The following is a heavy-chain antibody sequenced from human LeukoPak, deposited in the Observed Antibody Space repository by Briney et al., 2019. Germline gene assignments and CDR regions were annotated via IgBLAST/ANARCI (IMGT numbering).Heavy chain of an antibody. D-gene: IGHD3-10*01. V-gene: IGHV3-23*01. CDR1: GFTFGSYA. Sequence: GGSLRLSCAASGFTFGSYAMTWVRQAPGKGLEWVSTITGSGGSTYNADSVKGRFTISRDNPKNTLYLQMNSLRAEDTAVYYCAKMAEDYYYGAGRHFDHWGQGSRVIVSS. CDR2: ITGSGGST. J-gene: IGHJ4*02. CDR3: AKMAEDYYYGAGRHFDH.